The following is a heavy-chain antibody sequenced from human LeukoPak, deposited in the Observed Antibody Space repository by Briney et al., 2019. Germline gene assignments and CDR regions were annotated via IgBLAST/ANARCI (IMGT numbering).Heavy chain of an antibody. Sequence: SETLSLTCTVSGGSISSHYWSWIRQPPGKGLEWIGYIYYSGSTNYNPSLKSRVTISVDTSKNQFSLKLSSVTAADTAVYYCATLQTGHQRDNWYFDLWGRGTLVTVSS. D-gene: IGHD2-2*01. CDR2: IYYSGST. V-gene: IGHV4-59*08. CDR1: GGSISSHY. CDR3: ATLQTGHQRDNWYFDL. J-gene: IGHJ2*01.